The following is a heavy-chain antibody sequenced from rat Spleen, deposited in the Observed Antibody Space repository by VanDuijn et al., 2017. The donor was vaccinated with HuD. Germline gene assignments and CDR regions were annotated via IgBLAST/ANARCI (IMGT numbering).Heavy chain of an antibody. V-gene: IGHV5-7*01. J-gene: IGHJ2*01. Sequence: EVQLVESGGGLVQPGRSLKLSCAASGFTFSDYNMAWVRQAPKKGLEWVATISYDGSSTYYRDSVKGRFTISRDNTKNTLYLQMYSLRSEDTATYYCTRLWDYWGQGVMVTVSS. CDR1: GFTFSDYN. CDR3: TRLWDY. CDR2: ISYDGSST.